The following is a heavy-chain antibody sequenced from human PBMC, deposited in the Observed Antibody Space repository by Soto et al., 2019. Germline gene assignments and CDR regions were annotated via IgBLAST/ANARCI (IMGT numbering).Heavy chain of an antibody. J-gene: IGHJ3*02. V-gene: IGHV1-3*01. D-gene: IGHD3-3*02. CDR2: IHAGSGNT. Sequence: QSQLVQSGAEMKKPGASVKVSCKATGYTFSAYTMNWVRQAPGQSLEWRGWIHAGSGNTKYSQNFQGRVSITRDTSASTVYMELTGLTSEDTAVYYCARDTETLGPRANDALDIWGQGTMVTVSS. CDR1: GYTFSAYT. CDR3: ARDTETLGPRANDALDI.